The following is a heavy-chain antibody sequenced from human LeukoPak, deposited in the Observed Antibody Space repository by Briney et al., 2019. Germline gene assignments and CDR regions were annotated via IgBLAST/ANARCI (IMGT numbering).Heavy chain of an antibody. CDR1: GFTFSYYG. Sequence: GGSLRLSCAASGFTFSYYGMHWVRQAPGKGLEWVAFIRYDGNDKFYADSVKGRFTISRDTSKNTLYLQMNSLRTEDTAVYYCAKDLRRDGWSGESWGQGTLVTVSS. J-gene: IGHJ5*02. D-gene: IGHD3-10*01. V-gene: IGHV3-30*02. CDR3: AKDLRRDGWSGES. CDR2: IRYDGNDK.